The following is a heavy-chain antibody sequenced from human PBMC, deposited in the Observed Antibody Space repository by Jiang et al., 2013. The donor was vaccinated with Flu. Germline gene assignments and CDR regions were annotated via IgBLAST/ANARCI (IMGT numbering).Heavy chain of an antibody. J-gene: IGHJ1*01. CDR1: GYTFTGYF. CDR2: INPNSGGT. D-gene: IGHD2/OR15-2a*01. CDR3: ARQIYYFQEETLQY. V-gene: IGHV1-2*02. Sequence: CGAEVKKPGASVKVSCKASGYTFTGYFIHWVRQAPGQGLEWMGWINPNSGGTKYGQKFQGRVTMTRDTTISTLYMELSRLTSDDTAVYYCARQIYYFQEETLQYWGQGTLVTVTS.